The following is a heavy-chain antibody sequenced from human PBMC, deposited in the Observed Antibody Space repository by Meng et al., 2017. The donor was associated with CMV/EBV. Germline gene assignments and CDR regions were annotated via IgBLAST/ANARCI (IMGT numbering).Heavy chain of an antibody. J-gene: IGHJ4*02. D-gene: IGHD6-19*01. CDR2: IRSKAYGGTT. Sequence: GGSLRLSCAASGFTFSSYSMNWVRQAPGKGLEWVGFIRSKAYGGTTEYAASVKGRFTISRDDSKSIAYLQMNSLKTEDTAVYYCTRLGDSSGWFDYWGQGTLVTVSS. CDR3: TRLGDSSGWFDY. V-gene: IGHV3-49*04. CDR1: GFTFSSYS.